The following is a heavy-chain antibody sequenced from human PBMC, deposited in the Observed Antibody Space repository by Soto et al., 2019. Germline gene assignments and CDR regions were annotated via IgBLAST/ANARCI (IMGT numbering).Heavy chain of an antibody. CDR2: INAGNGNT. J-gene: IGHJ4*02. Sequence: ASVKVSCKASGYTFTSYAMHWVRQAPGQRLEWMGWINAGNGNTKYSQKFQGRVTITRDTSASTAYMELRSLRSDDTAVYYCARDPPITMVRGVIITGDLFDYWGQGTLVTVSS. CDR1: GYTFTSYA. D-gene: IGHD3-10*01. V-gene: IGHV1-3*01. CDR3: ARDPPITMVRGVIITGDLFDY.